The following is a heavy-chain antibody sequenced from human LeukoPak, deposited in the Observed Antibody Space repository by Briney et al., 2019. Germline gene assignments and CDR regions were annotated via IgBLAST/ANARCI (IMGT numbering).Heavy chain of an antibody. CDR2: IKHDGTEK. CDR1: GFIFSSYE. CDR3: VTHEVTIITRSTFDY. Sequence: GGSLRLSCAASGFIFSSYEMNWVRQAPGKGLEWVANIKHDGTEKYYVDSMKGRFTISRDNAKNSLYLQMNSLRAEDTAVYYCVTHEVTIITRSTFDYWGQGTLVTVSP. V-gene: IGHV3-7*01. D-gene: IGHD1-20*01. J-gene: IGHJ4*02.